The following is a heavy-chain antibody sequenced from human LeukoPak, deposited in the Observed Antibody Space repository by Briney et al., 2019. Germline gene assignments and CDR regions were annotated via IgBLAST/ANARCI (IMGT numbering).Heavy chain of an antibody. V-gene: IGHV1-2*02. J-gene: IGHJ4*02. CDR2: INPNSGGT. CDR1: GYTFTGYY. Sequence: GASVKVSCKASGYTFTGYYMHWVRQAPGQGLEWMGWINPNSGGTNYAQKLQGRVTMTRDTSISTAYMELSRLRSDDTAVYYCARAGDSGSYDFDYWGQGTLVTVSS. CDR3: ARAGDSGSYDFDY. D-gene: IGHD1-26*01.